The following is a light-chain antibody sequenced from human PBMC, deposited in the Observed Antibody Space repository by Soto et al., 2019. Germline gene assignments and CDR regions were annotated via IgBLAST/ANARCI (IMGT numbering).Light chain of an antibody. Sequence: QSALTQPASVSGSPGQSITISCTGTSSDVDGYNYVSWYQQHPGKAPKLMIYEVSNRPSGVSTRFSGSKSGNTASLTISGIQAEDEADYYCSSYTSISTVVFGGGTKLTVL. J-gene: IGLJ2*01. CDR1: SSDVDGYNY. CDR3: SSYTSISTVV. CDR2: EVS. V-gene: IGLV2-14*01.